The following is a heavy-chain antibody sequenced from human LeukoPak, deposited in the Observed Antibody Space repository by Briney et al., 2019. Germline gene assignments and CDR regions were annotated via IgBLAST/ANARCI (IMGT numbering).Heavy chain of an antibody. J-gene: IGHJ4*02. CDR3: ARDLRLFGPPDDY. V-gene: IGHV3-30-3*01. CDR1: GFTFSSYV. D-gene: IGHD3-10*01. CDR2: ISYDGSNK. Sequence: GESLKISCAVSGFTFSSYVMHWFRQAPGKGLEWVAVISYDGSNKYYADSVKGRFTISRDNSKNTLYLQMNSLRVEDTAVYYCARDLRLFGPPDDYWGQGTLVTVSS.